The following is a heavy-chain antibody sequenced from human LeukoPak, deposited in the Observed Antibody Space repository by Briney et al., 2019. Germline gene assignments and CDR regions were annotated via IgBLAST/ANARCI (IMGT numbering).Heavy chain of an antibody. V-gene: IGHV1-18*04. CDR1: GYTFTSNS. J-gene: IGHJ4*02. Sequence: ASVKVSCKPSGYTFTSNSISWVRQAPGQGLEWMGWISTFNGYTNYAKNLQGRVTMTRDTSTRTVYMEMRNMRSDDTAVYYCARGEFYYDLWGQGTLVTVSS. CDR2: ISTFNGYT. D-gene: IGHD3-16*01. CDR3: ARGEFYYDL.